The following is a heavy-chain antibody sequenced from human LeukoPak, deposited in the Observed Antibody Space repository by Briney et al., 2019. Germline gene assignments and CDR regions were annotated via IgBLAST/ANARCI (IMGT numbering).Heavy chain of an antibody. D-gene: IGHD1-26*01. V-gene: IGHV1-69*04. Sequence: GASVKVSCKASGGTFSSYAISWVRQAPGQGLEWMGRIIPILGIANYAQKFQGRVTITADKSTSTAYMELSSLRSEDTAVYYCARASSGSYWGYNWFDPWGQGTLVTVSS. CDR1: GGTFSSYA. J-gene: IGHJ5*02. CDR2: IIPILGIA. CDR3: ARASSGSYWGYNWFDP.